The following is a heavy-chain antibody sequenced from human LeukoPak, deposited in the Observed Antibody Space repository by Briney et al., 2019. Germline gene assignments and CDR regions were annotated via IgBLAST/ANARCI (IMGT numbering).Heavy chain of an antibody. V-gene: IGHV1-58*02. D-gene: IGHD3-10*01. J-gene: IGHJ4*02. CDR3: AADKFGGYYFDY. CDR2: IVVGSGNT. Sequence: GASVKVSCKASGFTFTSSAMQWVRQARGPRREGIGWIVVGSGNTNYAQKFQERVTITRDMSTSTAYMELSSLRSEDAAVYYCAADKFGGYYFDYWGQGTLVTVSS. CDR1: GFTFTSSA.